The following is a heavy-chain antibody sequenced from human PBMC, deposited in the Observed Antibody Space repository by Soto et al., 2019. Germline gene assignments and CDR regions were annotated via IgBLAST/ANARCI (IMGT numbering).Heavy chain of an antibody. CDR2: IYYSGST. D-gene: IGHD3-9*01. CDR1: GGSISSYY. V-gene: IGHV4-59*01. Sequence: SETLSLTCTVSGGSISSYYWSWIRQPPGKGLEWIGYIYYSGSTNYNPSLKSRVTISVDTSKNQFSLKLSSVTAADTAVYYCAGDILTGYFDYWGQGTLVTVSS. CDR3: AGDILTGYFDY. J-gene: IGHJ4*02.